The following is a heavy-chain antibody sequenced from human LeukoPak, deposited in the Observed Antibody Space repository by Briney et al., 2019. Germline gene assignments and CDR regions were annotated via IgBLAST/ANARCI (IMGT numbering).Heavy chain of an antibody. V-gene: IGHV4-59*08. Sequence: PSETLSLTCTVPGGSISSYYWSWIRQPPGKGLEWIGYIHYSGSTNYNPSLKSRVTISVDTSKNQFSLKLSSVTAADTAVYYCARKAISSSWYSLDYWGQGTLVTVSS. J-gene: IGHJ4*02. D-gene: IGHD6-13*01. CDR3: ARKAISSSWYSLDY. CDR1: GGSISSYY. CDR2: IHYSGST.